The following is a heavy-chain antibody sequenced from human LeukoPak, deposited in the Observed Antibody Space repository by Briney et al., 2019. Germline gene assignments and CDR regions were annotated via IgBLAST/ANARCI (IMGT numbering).Heavy chain of an antibody. CDR3: AAEDGYNYFDY. CDR2: IIPIFGTA. Sequence: ASVKVSCKASGGTFSSYAISWVRQAPGQGLEWMGGIIPIFGTANYAQKFQGRVTITADESTSTAYMELSSLRSEDTAVYYCAAEDGYNYFDYWGQGTLVTVPS. D-gene: IGHD5-24*01. V-gene: IGHV1-69*13. J-gene: IGHJ4*02. CDR1: GGTFSSYA.